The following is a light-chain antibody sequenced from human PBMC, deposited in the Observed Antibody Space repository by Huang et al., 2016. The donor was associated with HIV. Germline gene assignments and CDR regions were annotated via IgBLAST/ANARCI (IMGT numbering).Light chain of an antibody. J-gene: IGKJ4*01. CDR1: QSINTD. Sequence: DIQMTQSPSSLSASVGDRVTITCRASQSINTDLCWYQQKPGKAPKLLIYAASSLQSRVPSRFSGSGSGTDFSLTISSLQPEDFATYYCQQSHTTPLTFGGGSKVEIK. V-gene: IGKV1-39*01. CDR2: AAS. CDR3: QQSHTTPLT.